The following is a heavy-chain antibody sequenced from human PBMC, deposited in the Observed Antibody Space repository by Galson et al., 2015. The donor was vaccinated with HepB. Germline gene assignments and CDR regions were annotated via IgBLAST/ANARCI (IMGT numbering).Heavy chain of an antibody. D-gene: IGHD3-22*01. CDR3: ARRPPYYFDSSGSHYYGMDV. J-gene: IGHJ6*02. Sequence: SLRLSCAASEFTVSDNFMTWVRQAPGKGLEWVSVIYSGGTTYYADSVKGRFTIPRDNSKNTLYLQMNSLRVEDTAVYYCARRPPYYFDSSGSHYYGMDVWGQGTTVTVS. CDR2: IYSGGTT. CDR1: EFTVSDNF. V-gene: IGHV3-66*01.